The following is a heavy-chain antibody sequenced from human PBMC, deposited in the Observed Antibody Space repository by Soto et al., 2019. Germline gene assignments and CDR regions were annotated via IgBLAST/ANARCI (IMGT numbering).Heavy chain of an antibody. CDR1: GGSISSRSYY. J-gene: IGHJ4*02. D-gene: IGHD3-10*01. Sequence: SETLSLTCTVSGGSISSRSYYWGWIRQPPGKGLEWIGSIYYSGSTYYNPSLKSRVTMSVDTSKNQVSLRLNSVTAADPAFYYCARHAGGSGSGGGEYWGQGTLVTVSS. CDR3: ARHAGGSGSGGGEY. V-gene: IGHV4-39*01. CDR2: IYYSGST.